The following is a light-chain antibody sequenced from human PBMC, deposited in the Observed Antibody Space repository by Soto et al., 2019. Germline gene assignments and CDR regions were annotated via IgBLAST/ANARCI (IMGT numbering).Light chain of an antibody. CDR1: QSVASSY. CDR2: GAS. V-gene: IGKV3-15*01. J-gene: IGKJ4*01. Sequence: EIVLTQSPGTLSLSPGERATLSCRASQSVASSYLAWYQLKPGQAPRLLIYGASTRATGIPARFSGSGSGTEFTLTISSLQSEDFAIYFCQQYNNWPGTFGGGTKVDNK. CDR3: QQYNNWPGT.